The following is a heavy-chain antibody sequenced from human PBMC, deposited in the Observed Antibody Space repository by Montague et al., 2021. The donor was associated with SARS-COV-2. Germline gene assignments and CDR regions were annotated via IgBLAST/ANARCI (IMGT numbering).Heavy chain of an antibody. CDR2: ISSSSSYI. J-gene: IGHJ6*02. CDR3: ARDWNYYYYYGMDV. CDR1: GFTFSSYR. D-gene: IGHD3-3*01. Sequence: SLRLSCAASGFTFSSYRMNWVRQAPGKGLEWVSSISSSSSYIYYADSVKGRFTISRDNAKNSLYLQMNSPRAEDTAVYYCARDWNYYYYYGMDVWGQGTTVTVSS. V-gene: IGHV3-21*01.